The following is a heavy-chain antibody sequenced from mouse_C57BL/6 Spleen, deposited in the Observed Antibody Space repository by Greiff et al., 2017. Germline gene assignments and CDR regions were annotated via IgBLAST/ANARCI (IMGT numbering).Heavy chain of an antibody. D-gene: IGHD2-3*01. Sequence: EVQLQQSGPELVKPGASVKISCTASGYSFTVYNMNWVKQSNGKSLEWIGVINPNYGTTSYNQKFKGKATLTVDQSSSTVYMQLNSLTSEDSAVYYGAKSDGYWMDYWGQGTSVTVSS. CDR1: GYSFTVYN. CDR2: INPNYGTT. V-gene: IGHV1-39*01. CDR3: AKSDGYWMDY. J-gene: IGHJ4*01.